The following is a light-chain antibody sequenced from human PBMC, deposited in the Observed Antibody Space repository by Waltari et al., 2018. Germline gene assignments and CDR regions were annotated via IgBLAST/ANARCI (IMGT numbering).Light chain of an antibody. CDR3: QHGYGTPYS. CDR1: ENVNNY. CDR2: KAS. J-gene: IGKJ2*03. V-gene: IGKV1-39*01. Sequence: DIQMTQSRSSLSASVGDRVTITCRASENVNNYLNWYQQKPGKAPKLLIYKASTLQSGVPSRFSGSGSGTDYTFTISSLQSEDVATYYCQHGYGTPYSFGQGTKVEIK.